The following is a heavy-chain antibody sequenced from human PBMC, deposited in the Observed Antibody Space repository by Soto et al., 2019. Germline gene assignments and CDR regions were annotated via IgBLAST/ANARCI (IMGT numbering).Heavy chain of an antibody. V-gene: IGHV3-23*01. CDR3: AKAISDYYAPSDY. J-gene: IGHJ4*02. D-gene: IGHD3-22*01. CDR1: GLSFSTFA. CDR2: ISHRDGST. Sequence: EVHLLESGGGLDQPGGPLGLPLVASGLSFSTFALGWVGQAPGRGLEGVSVISHRDGSTYYADSVKGRFTISRDDSTSTLYLQMNGLRGDATAIYYCAKAISDYYAPSDYWGQGTQVTVSS.